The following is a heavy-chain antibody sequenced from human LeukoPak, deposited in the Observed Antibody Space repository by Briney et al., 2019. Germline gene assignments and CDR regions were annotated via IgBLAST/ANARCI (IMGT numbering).Heavy chain of an antibody. V-gene: IGHV3-23*01. J-gene: IGHJ4*02. CDR3: ADYRKPQGLDY. CDR1: GFTFSDYY. D-gene: IGHD1-14*01. CDR2: IDATGSDK. Sequence: PGGSLRLSCAASGFTFSDYYMSWIRLAPGQGLEWVSAIDATGSDKYYTDSVKGRFTISGDNSKNTVYLQMNSLRVEDTAVYYCADYRKPQGLDYWGQGTLVTVSS.